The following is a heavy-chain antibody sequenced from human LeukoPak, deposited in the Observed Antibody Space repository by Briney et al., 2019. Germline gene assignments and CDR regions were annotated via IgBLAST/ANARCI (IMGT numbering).Heavy chain of an antibody. CDR2: INAGTGDT. D-gene: IGHD6-13*01. V-gene: IGHV1-3*01. Sequence: ASVKVSCKASGYTFTNYAIHWVRQAPGQRPEWMGWINAGTGDTRYLQRFQGRVTISRDTSASAVYMELSSLTHEDTAVFYCARGPIAAVAFFDYWGQGTLVSVSA. CDR3: ARGPIAAVAFFDY. CDR1: GYTFTNYA. J-gene: IGHJ4*02.